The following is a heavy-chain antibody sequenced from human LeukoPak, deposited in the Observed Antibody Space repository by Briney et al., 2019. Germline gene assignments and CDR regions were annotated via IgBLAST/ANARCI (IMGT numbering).Heavy chain of an antibody. J-gene: IGHJ4*02. V-gene: IGHV3-7*03. CDR3: AGSVMTVGAAY. D-gene: IGHD2-15*01. Sequence: GGSLRLSCAASGFTFSSYWMSWVRQAPGKGLEWVANIKQDGSEKYYVDSVKGRFTISRDNSKNTLYLQMNSLRAEDTAVYYCAGSVMTVGAAYWGQGTLVTVSS. CDR2: IKQDGSEK. CDR1: GFTFSSYW.